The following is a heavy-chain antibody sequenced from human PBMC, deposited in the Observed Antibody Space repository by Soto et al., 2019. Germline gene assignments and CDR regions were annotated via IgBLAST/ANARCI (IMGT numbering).Heavy chain of an antibody. CDR3: ARAIAAAGTFYWLDP. CDR2: INPSGSI. J-gene: IGHJ5*02. D-gene: IGHD6-13*01. V-gene: IGHV4-34*01. CDR1: GGSFSGYF. Sequence: SETLSLTCAVYGGSFSGYFCYWIRQPPGKGLEWIGEINPSGSINYNPSLKSRVTISVDTSKNQFSLKLSSVTAAETAVYYCARAIAAAGTFYWLDPWGQGTLVTVSS.